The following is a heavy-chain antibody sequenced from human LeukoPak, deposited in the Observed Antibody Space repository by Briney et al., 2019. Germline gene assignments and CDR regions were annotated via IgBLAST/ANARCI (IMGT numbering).Heavy chain of an antibody. J-gene: IGHJ4*02. Sequence: SETLSLTCTVSGDSISSGRYSWSWVRQPAGKGLEWIGRIYASGSTSYNPSLESRVTMSVDTSKNQFSLTMRSVTAADTAVYYCAEGSDKSDFDFWGQGTLVTVSS. CDR3: AEGSDKSDFDF. V-gene: IGHV4-61*02. CDR2: IYASGST. D-gene: IGHD3-10*01. CDR1: GDSISSGRYS.